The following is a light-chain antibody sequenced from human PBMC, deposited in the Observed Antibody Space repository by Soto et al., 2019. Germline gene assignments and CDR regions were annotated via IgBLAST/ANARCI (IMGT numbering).Light chain of an antibody. J-gene: IGLJ1*01. V-gene: IGLV2-23*01. Sequence: QSALTQPASVSGSPGQSITISCTGTSSDVGSNNLVSRYQQHPGKAPKLMIYEGSKRPSGVSNRFSCSKSGNTASLTISGLQAEDEADYYCCSYAGSIPYVFGTGTKLTVL. CDR2: EGS. CDR3: CSYAGSIPYV. CDR1: SSDVGSNNL.